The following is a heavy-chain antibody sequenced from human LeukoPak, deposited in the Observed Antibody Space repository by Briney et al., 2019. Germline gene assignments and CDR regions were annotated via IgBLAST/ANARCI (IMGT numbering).Heavy chain of an antibody. J-gene: IGHJ4*02. CDR1: GFTVSSNA. D-gene: IGHD2-2*02. Sequence: GGSLRLSCAAAGFTVSSNAMSSVRQAPGKGLESVSTINSHGDSTYYADSVKGRFTISRSNSRNTLYLQMSPLRAEDTAVYYCATSSTLIVVVPTAIRDYWGQGTLVTVSS. CDR2: INSHGDST. V-gene: IGHV3-23*01. CDR3: ATSSTLIVVVPTAIRDY.